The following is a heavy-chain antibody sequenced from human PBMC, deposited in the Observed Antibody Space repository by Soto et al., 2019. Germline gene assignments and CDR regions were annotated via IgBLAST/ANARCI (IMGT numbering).Heavy chain of an antibody. CDR3: ARVPSGILYYDFWSGYPPY. CDR1: GFTFSSYS. D-gene: IGHD3-3*01. Sequence: EVQLVESGGGLVQPGGSLRLSCAASGFTFSSYSMNWVRQAPGKGLEWVSYISSSSSTIYYADSVKGRFTISRDNAKNSLYLQMNSLRAEDTAVYYCARVPSGILYYDFWSGYPPYWGQGTLVTVSS. V-gene: IGHV3-48*01. CDR2: ISSSSSTI. J-gene: IGHJ4*02.